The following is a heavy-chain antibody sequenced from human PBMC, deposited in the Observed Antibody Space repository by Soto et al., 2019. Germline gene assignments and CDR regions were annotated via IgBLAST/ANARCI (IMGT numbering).Heavy chain of an antibody. CDR3: ARLRRGSTVEMATISYFDY. CDR1: GYSCTSYW. CDR2: IDPSDSYT. D-gene: IGHD5-12*01. Sequence: PGESLKISCKGSGYSCTSYWISWVRQMPGKGLEWMGRIDPSDSYTNYSPSFQGHVTISADKSISTAYLQWSSLKASDTAMYYCARLRRGSTVEMATISYFDYWGQGTLVTVSS. J-gene: IGHJ4*02. V-gene: IGHV5-10-1*01.